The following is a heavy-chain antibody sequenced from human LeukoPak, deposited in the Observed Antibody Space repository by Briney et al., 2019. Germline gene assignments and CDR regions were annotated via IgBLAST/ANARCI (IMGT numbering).Heavy chain of an antibody. CDR2: ISYDGSNK. CDR1: GFTFSSYA. CDR3: ARGYCSSTSCYAIDY. V-gene: IGHV3-30-3*01. D-gene: IGHD2-2*01. Sequence: PGGSLRLPCAASGFTFSSYAMHWVRQAPGKGLEWVAVISYDGSNKYYADSVKGRFTISRDNSKNTLYLQMNSLRAEDTAVYYCARGYCSSTSCYAIDYWGQGTLVTVSS. J-gene: IGHJ4*02.